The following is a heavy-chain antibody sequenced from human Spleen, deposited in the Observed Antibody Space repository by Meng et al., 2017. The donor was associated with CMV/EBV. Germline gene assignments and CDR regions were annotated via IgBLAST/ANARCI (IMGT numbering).Heavy chain of an antibody. J-gene: IGHJ4*02. CDR3: ARGGVVPYTSGSY. D-gene: IGHD6-19*01. CDR1: GYTFTSYS. V-gene: IGHV7-4-1*02. Sequence: QVQLVQSGPDVKKPGASVKVSCKASGYTFTSYSMNWVRQAPGQGLEWMGWINTNTGNPTYAQGFTGRFVFSLDTSVSTAYLQISSLKAEDTAMYYCARGGVVPYTSGSYWGQGTLVTVSS. CDR2: INTNTGNP.